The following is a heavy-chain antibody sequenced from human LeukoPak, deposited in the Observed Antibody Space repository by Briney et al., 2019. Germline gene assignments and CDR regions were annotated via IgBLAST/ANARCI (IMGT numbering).Heavy chain of an antibody. D-gene: IGHD3-22*01. V-gene: IGHV1-2*02. Sequence: GASVKVSCKASGYTFTDYYLHWVRQAPGQGPEWMGWINPNSGDTNYIQKVQGRVTMTRDTSISAAYMELSRLRSDDTAVYYCARAYYYDSRGYYYDSWGQGTLVTVSS. CDR1: GYTFTDYY. CDR3: ARAYYYDSRGYYYDS. J-gene: IGHJ5*01. CDR2: INPNSGDT.